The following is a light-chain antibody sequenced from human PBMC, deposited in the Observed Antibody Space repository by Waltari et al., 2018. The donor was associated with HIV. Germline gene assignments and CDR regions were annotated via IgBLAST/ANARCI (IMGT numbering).Light chain of an antibody. Sequence: SFELTQPSSVSVSPGQTARITCSGDILAKKYVRWLQQRPGQAPLLIIFKDNERPSGIPVRFSGSSTGTTVTLTISGVQVEDEAVYYCYAAANCIWVFGGGTRLTVL. J-gene: IGLJ3*02. V-gene: IGLV3-27*01. CDR3: YAAANCIWV. CDR1: ILAKKY. CDR2: KDN.